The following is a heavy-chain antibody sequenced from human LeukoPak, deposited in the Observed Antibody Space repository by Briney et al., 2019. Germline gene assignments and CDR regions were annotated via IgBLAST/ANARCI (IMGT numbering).Heavy chain of an antibody. Sequence: SVKVSCKASGGTFISYAITWVRQAPGQGLEWMGRIIPIFGTANYAQKFQGRVTITTDESTGTAYMELSTLRSDDTAVYYCARERPPGDSSSWFLEGYFDIWGQGTLVTVSS. D-gene: IGHD6-13*01. CDR3: ARERPPGDSSSWFLEGYFDI. CDR1: GGTFISYA. J-gene: IGHJ4*02. V-gene: IGHV1-69*05. CDR2: IIPIFGTA.